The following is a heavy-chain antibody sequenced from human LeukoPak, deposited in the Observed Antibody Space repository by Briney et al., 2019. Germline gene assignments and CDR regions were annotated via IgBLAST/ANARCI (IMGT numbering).Heavy chain of an antibody. CDR2: ISTNSSYI. V-gene: IGHV3-21*01. J-gene: IGHJ6*03. CDR1: GFTFITYN. Sequence: GGSLRLSCAASGFTFITYNINWVRQAPGKGLEWVSSISTNSSYIYYADSVKGRFTISRDNAKNSLYLQMNSLRAKDTAVYYCARGLISQYYYGSGSYAVRDDYYYYMDVWGKGTTVTISS. CDR3: ARGLISQYYYGSGSYAVRDDYYYYMDV. D-gene: IGHD3-10*01.